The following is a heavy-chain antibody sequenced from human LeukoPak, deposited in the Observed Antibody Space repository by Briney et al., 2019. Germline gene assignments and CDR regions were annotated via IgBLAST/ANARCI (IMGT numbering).Heavy chain of an antibody. CDR3: AQDTDLVVPAAISY. V-gene: IGHV3-23*01. Sequence: GGSLRLSRAASVYIFRIYSMRWATQAPGKGLEWVSAISGSGGSTYYADSVKGRFTISRDNSKNTLYLQMNSLTTRPSTAYHYAQDTDLVVPAAISYWGQGTLVTVSS. CDR1: VYIFRIYS. J-gene: IGHJ4*02. D-gene: IGHD2-2*01. CDR2: ISGSGGST.